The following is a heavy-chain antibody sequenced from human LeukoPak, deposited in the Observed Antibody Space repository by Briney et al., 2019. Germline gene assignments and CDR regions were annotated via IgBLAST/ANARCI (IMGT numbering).Heavy chain of an antibody. V-gene: IGHV3-7*01. J-gene: IGHJ6*02. Sequence: GGSLRLSCAASGFTFSNHWMSWVRQAPGKGLEWVASIKEDETEKYYVDSVKGRFTISRDNAKNSLYLQMNSLRAEDTAVYYCARDHSYYDSSGYYYGMDVWGQGTTVTVSS. CDR2: IKEDETEK. CDR1: GFTFSNHW. CDR3: ARDHSYYDSSGYYYGMDV. D-gene: IGHD3-22*01.